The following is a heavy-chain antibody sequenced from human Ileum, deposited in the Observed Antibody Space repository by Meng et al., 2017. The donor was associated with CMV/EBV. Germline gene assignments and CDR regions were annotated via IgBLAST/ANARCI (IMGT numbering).Heavy chain of an antibody. D-gene: IGHD2-15*01. CDR3: AKAMTYSDDALDI. CDR1: GFTFSSYA. Sequence: GGSLRLSCAASGFTFSSYAMSWVRQAPGKGLEWVSAASGRGGSTYLADSVKGRFSISKDNLKKRLYLQMNSLRAEDTAVYYCAKAMTYSDDALDIWGQGTRVTVSS. V-gene: IGHV3-23*01. CDR2: ASGRGGST. J-gene: IGHJ3*02.